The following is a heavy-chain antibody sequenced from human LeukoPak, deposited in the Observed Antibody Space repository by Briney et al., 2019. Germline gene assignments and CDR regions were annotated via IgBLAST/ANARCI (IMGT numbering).Heavy chain of an antibody. V-gene: IGHV1-69*06. CDR3: ARDRYGSGSYYHGWFDP. D-gene: IGHD3-10*01. CDR1: GGIFSSYA. Sequence: ASVKVSCKASGGIFSSYAISWVRQAPGQGLEWMGGIIPIFGTANYAQRFQGRVTITAYKSTCTAYMELSSLRSEDTAVYYCARDRYGSGSYYHGWFDPWGQGTLVTVSS. CDR2: IIPIFGTA. J-gene: IGHJ5*02.